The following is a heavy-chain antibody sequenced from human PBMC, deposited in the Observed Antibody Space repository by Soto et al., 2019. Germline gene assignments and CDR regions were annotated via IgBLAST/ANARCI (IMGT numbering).Heavy chain of an antibody. V-gene: IGHV3-9*01. Sequence: EAQLVESGGGLVQPGRSLRLSCAASGFTFDDYAMHWVRQAPGKGLEWVSGISWNSGSIGYADSVKGRFTISRDNAKNSLYLQMNSLRAEDTALYYCAKGDCSGGSCQIDYWGQGTLVTVSS. D-gene: IGHD2-15*01. CDR2: ISWNSGSI. CDR3: AKGDCSGGSCQIDY. CDR1: GFTFDDYA. J-gene: IGHJ4*02.